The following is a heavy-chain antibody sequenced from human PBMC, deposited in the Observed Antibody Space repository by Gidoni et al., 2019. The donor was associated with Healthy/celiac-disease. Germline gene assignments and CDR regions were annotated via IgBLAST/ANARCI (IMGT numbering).Heavy chain of an antibody. CDR2: INHSGST. V-gene: IGHV4-34*01. D-gene: IGHD6-13*01. CDR1: GGSFSGYY. J-gene: IGHJ4*02. CDR3: RGSSWVDY. Sequence: QVQLQQWGAGLLKPSETLSLTCAVYGGSFSGYYWSWIRQPPGKGLEWIGEINHSGSTNYNPSHKSRVTISVDTSKNQFSLKLSSVTAADTAVYYCRGSSWVDYWGQGTLVTVSS.